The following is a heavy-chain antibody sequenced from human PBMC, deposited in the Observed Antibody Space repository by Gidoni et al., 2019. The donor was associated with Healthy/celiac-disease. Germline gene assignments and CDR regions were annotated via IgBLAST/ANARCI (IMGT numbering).Heavy chain of an antibody. CDR3: TRLRELALGATDAFDI. CDR1: GFALSGSA. J-gene: IGHJ3*02. D-gene: IGHD1-26*01. CDR2: IRSKANSYAT. Sequence: EVQLVESGGGLVQPGGSLKLSCAASGFALSGSAVHWVRQASGKGLEWVGRIRSKANSYATAYAASVKGRFTISRDDSKNTAYLQMNSLKTEDTAVYYCTRLRELALGATDAFDIWGQGTMVTVSS. V-gene: IGHV3-73*01.